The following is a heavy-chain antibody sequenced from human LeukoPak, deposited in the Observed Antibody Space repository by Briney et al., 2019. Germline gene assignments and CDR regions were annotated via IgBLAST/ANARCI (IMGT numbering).Heavy chain of an antibody. CDR1: GGTFSSYA. V-gene: IGHV1-69*05. CDR2: IIPIFGTA. Sequence: SVRVSCKASGGTFSSYAINWVRQAPGQGLEWMGRIIPIFGTANYAQKFQGRVTITTDESTSTAYMELSSLRSEDTAVYYCARDKLLEDVDTAMVDWGQGTLVTVSS. J-gene: IGHJ4*02. D-gene: IGHD5-18*01. CDR3: ARDKLLEDVDTAMVD.